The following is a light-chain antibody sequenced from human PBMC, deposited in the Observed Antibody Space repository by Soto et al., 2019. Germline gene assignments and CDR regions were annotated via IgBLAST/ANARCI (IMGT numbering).Light chain of an antibody. V-gene: IGKV1-5*01. CDR3: QLYNSYSGM. CDR2: DAS. Sequence: NQMTLSPSTLSASIGDRVTVTCRASQTIGSWLAWYQQKPGRAPKLLIFDASSLESGVPSRLSGNGSGTEFTLTISGLQPDDFASYYCQLYNSYSGMFGQGTKVDI. CDR1: QTIGSW. J-gene: IGKJ1*01.